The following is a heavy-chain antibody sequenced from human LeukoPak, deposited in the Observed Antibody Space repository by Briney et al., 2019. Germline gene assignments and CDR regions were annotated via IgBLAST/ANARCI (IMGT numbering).Heavy chain of an antibody. CDR1: GDSFSGYY. J-gene: IGHJ6*03. CDR2: INHSGSA. Sequence: SETLSLTCAVYGDSFSGYYWSWIRRPPGKGLEWIGDINHSGSANYNPSLKSRVTMSVDTSKKHFSLKLTSVTAADTAVYYCARGRHYYDSSGYYRRYYYYYYMDVWGKGATVTVSS. D-gene: IGHD3-22*01. V-gene: IGHV4-34*01. CDR3: ARGRHYYDSSGYYRRYYYYYYMDV.